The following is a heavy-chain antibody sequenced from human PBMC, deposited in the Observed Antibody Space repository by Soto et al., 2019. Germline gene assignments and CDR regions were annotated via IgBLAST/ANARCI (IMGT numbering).Heavy chain of an antibody. J-gene: IGHJ4*02. Sequence: GGSLRLSCAASGFTVSTYWKSWVRPGPGKGPERGANIKQDGSELYYVDSVKGRFTISRDNAKSSLYLQMTSLRAEDTAVYHCAKSLSAIPGDSWGQGT. CDR3: AKSLSAIPGDS. D-gene: IGHD2-2*01. CDR1: GFTVSTYW. CDR2: IKQDGSEL. V-gene: IGHV3-7*05.